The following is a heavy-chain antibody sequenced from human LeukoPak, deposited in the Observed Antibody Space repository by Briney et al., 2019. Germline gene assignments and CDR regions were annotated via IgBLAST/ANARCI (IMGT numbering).Heavy chain of an antibody. J-gene: IGHJ4*02. CDR3: ARGGAADY. V-gene: IGHV3-48*03. D-gene: IGHD1-26*01. CDR2: ISNTGSTI. Sequence: PGGSLRLSCAASGFTFSSYAIHWVRQAPGKGLEWVSYISNTGSTIYYADSVKGRFTISRDNAKNSLYLQMNSLRAEDTAAYYCARGGAADYWGQGTLVTVSS. CDR1: GFTFSSYA.